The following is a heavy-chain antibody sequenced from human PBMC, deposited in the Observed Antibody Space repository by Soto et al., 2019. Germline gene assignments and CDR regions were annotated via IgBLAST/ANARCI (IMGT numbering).Heavy chain of an antibody. CDR3: AIVLVEVTINSAFDF. J-gene: IGHJ3*01. CDR1: GFTFGRYV. Sequence: QVQLVESGGGVVQPGRSLRLSCAASGFTFGRYVIHWVRQAPGKGLEWVAAMSYDGGSQYYTDSVKGRFTISRDNSKNTLYLQMSSLRPEDTATYYCAIVLVEVTINSAFDFWGQGTIVTVSS. CDR2: MSYDGGSQ. V-gene: IGHV3-30-3*01. D-gene: IGHD2-15*01.